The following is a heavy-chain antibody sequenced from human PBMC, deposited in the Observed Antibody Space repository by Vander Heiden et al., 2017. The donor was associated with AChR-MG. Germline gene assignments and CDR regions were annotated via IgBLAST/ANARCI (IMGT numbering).Heavy chain of an antibody. CDR3: ASPSGSYLGRGMDV. Sequence: QVQLQQWGAGMLKPSETLSLTCAVYGGSFSGYYWSWIRQPPGKGLDWFGEINHSGSTNYNPSLKSRVTISVDTSKNQFSLKLSSVTAADTAVYYCASPSGSYLGRGMDVWGKGTTVNVS. CDR1: GGSFSGYY. V-gene: IGHV4-34*01. CDR2: INHSGST. D-gene: IGHD1-26*01. J-gene: IGHJ6*03.